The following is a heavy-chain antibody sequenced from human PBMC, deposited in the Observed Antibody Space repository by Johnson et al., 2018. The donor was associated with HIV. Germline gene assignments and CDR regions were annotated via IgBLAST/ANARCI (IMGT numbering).Heavy chain of an antibody. D-gene: IGHD6-19*01. J-gene: IGHJ3*02. CDR2: ITSRGRTI. CDR1: GFPFSSYE. V-gene: IGHV3-48*03. Sequence: EVQLLESGGGLVQPGGSRRLSCAAAGFPFSSYEMNWVRQAPGKGLEWISYITSRGRTIYYADSVKGRFTISRDNAKNSLYLQMNSLRAEDTAVYYCVLMGWNAFDIWGLGTMVTVSS. CDR3: VLMGWNAFDI.